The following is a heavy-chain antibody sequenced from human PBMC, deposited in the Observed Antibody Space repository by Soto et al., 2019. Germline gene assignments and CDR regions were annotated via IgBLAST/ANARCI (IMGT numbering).Heavy chain of an antibody. CDR3: ARETYGDPFDY. CDR2: IKQDGSEK. V-gene: IGHV3-7*01. Sequence: EVQLVESGGGLVQPGGSLRLSCAASGFTFSNYWMSWVRQAPGKGLEWVANIKQDGSEKYYVDSVKGRFTISRDNAKNSLDLQMNSLRAEDTAIYYWARETYGDPFDYWGQGTLVTVSS. D-gene: IGHD4-17*01. CDR1: GFTFSNYW. J-gene: IGHJ4*02.